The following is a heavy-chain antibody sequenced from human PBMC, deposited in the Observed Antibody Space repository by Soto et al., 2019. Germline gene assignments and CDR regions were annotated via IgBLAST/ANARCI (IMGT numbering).Heavy chain of an antibody. CDR2: INAANGDT. V-gene: IGHV1-3*01. D-gene: IGHD6-13*01. CDR3: VRRHVSATGIDWFGP. J-gene: IGHJ5*02. CDR1: GYTFTSYG. Sequence: DSVKVSCKASGYTFTSYGNHWVRQAPGQRLEWMGWINAANGDTKYSPKFQGRVTITRDTSASTAYMELSSLRSEDTAVYYCVRRHVSATGIDWFGPWGQGTLVIVSS.